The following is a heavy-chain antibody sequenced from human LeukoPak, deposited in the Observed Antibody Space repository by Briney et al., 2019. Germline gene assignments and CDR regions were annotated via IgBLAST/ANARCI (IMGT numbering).Heavy chain of an antibody. D-gene: IGHD3-10*01. CDR1: GGSISSYY. CDR3: AREGTDQYYYYYMDV. CDR2: IYYSGST. V-gene: IGHV4-59*01. J-gene: IGHJ6*03. Sequence: SDTLSLTCTVSGGSISSYYWSWIRQPPGKGLEWIGYIYYSGSTNYNPSLKSRVTISLDTSKNQFSLKLSSVTAADTAVYYCAREGTDQYYYYYMDVWGKGTTVTVSS.